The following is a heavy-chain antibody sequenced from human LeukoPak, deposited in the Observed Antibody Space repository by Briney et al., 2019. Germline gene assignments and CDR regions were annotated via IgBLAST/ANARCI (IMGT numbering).Heavy chain of an antibody. CDR2: INPNSGGT. V-gene: IGHV1-2*02. CDR3: ARFAVHRRITVAGQFGLDY. D-gene: IGHD6-19*01. CDR1: GYTFTGYY. J-gene: IGHJ4*02. Sequence: ASVKVSCKVSGYTFTGYYMNWMRQAPGQRLEGLGWINPNSGGTNYAQQFQGRVTMTRDTSIDTVYMELSRLRSEDTAVYYCARFAVHRRITVAGQFGLDYWGQGTLVTVYS.